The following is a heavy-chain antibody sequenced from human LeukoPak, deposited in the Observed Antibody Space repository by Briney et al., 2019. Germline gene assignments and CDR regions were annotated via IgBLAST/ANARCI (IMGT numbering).Heavy chain of an antibody. Sequence: SETLSLTCTVSGYSISSGYYWGWIRQSPGQGLEWIGSIYYSGSTYYNPSLKSRVTISVDTSKNQFSLKLSSVTAADTAMYYCARNRYYYGSGNYGAPNWFDPWGQGTLVTVSS. CDR3: ARNRYYYGSGNYGAPNWFDP. J-gene: IGHJ5*02. CDR1: GYSISSGYY. D-gene: IGHD3-10*01. CDR2: IYYSGST. V-gene: IGHV4-38-2*02.